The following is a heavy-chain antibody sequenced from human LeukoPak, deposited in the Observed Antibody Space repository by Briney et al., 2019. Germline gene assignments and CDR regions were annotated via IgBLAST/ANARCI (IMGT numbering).Heavy chain of an antibody. J-gene: IGHJ4*02. CDR1: GSTFSSYA. CDR3: AKDGTVTPSFDY. Sequence: GGSLRLSCAASGSTFSSYAMSWVRQAPGKGLEWVSAISGSGGSTYYADSVKGRFTISRDNSKNTLYLQMNSLRAEDTAVYYCAKDGTVTPSFDYWGQGTLVTVSS. CDR2: ISGSGGST. D-gene: IGHD4-17*01. V-gene: IGHV3-23*01.